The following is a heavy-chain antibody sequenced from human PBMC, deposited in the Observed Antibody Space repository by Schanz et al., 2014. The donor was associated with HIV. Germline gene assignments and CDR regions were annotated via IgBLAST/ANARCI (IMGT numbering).Heavy chain of an antibody. CDR1: GFTFRNYA. Sequence: QVQLVESGGGVVQPGRSLRLSCAASGFTFRNYAMHWVRQAPGKGLEWVAFIYFDGSNSHYADSVKGRFTISKDNSKNTLYLQMNSLRVEDTAVYYCARAQPFGGIYGDFWGQGTLVTVSS. CDR2: IYFDGSNS. D-gene: IGHD3-16*01. CDR3: ARAQPFGGIYGDF. V-gene: IGHV3-33*01. J-gene: IGHJ4*02.